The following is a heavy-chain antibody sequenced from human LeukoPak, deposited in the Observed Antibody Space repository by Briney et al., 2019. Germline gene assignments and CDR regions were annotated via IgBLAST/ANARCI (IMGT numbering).Heavy chain of an antibody. D-gene: IGHD3-10*01. CDR1: GFTFSSYA. CDR2: ISYVGSNK. CDR3: ARAKLCYYGSGPMDG. V-gene: IGHV3-30*04. J-gene: IGHJ6*04. Sequence: GRSVRLSCPASGFTFSSYAMHWVRQAPGQGLEWVGAISYVGSNKYYADSVKGRFTISTDKSKNTLYLQMNSLRAEDTDVYYCARAKLCYYGSGPMDGCGKGTTVTVSS.